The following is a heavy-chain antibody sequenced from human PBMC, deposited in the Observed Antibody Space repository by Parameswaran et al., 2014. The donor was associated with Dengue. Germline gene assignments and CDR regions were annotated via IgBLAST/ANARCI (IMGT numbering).Heavy chain of an antibody. CDR3: AKTMDYGDPHDY. J-gene: IGHJ4*02. Sequence: WIRQPQEGLEWVSAISGSGGSTYYADSVKGRFTISRDNSKNTLYLQMNSLRAEDTAVYYCAKTMDYGDPHDYWGQGTLVTVSS. V-gene: IGHV3-23*01. CDR2: ISGSGGST. D-gene: IGHD4-17*01.